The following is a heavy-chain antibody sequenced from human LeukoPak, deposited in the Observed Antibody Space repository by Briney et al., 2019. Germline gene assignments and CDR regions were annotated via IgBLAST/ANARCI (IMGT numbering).Heavy chain of an antibody. CDR3: ARQTGSGLFILP. CDR2: IYHSGST. V-gene: IGHV4-38-2*02. CDR1: GYSISSGYY. D-gene: IGHD3/OR15-3a*01. J-gene: IGHJ4*02. Sequence: SETLSLTCTVSGYSISSGYYWGWIRQPPGKGLEWIGTIYHSGSTYYNPSLKSRVTISVDTSKNQFSLKLSSVTAADTAVYYCARQTGSGLFILPGGQGTLVTVSS.